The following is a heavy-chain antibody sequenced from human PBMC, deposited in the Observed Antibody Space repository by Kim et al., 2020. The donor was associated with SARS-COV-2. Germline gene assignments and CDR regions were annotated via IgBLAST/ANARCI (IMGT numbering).Heavy chain of an antibody. CDR1: GFTFSSYE. Sequence: GGSLRLSCAASGFTFSSYEMNWVRQAPGKGLEWVSYISSSGSTIYYADSVKGRFTISRDNAKNSLYLQMNSLRAEDTAVYYCARGEFYGSYSWGQGTLVTVSS. V-gene: IGHV3-48*03. D-gene: IGHD1-26*01. CDR2: ISSSGSTI. CDR3: ARGEFYGSYS. J-gene: IGHJ4*02.